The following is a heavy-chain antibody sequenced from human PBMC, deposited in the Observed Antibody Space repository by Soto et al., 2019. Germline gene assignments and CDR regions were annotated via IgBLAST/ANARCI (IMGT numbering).Heavy chain of an antibody. CDR1: GFTFSSYA. V-gene: IGHV3-23*01. J-gene: IGHJ3*02. Sequence: GGSLRLSCAASGFTFSSYAMNWVRQAPGKGLEWVSGISGSGGSTYYADSVKGRFTISRDNSKNTLYVQMNSLRAEDTAVYYCAKGAYSSSLKNAFDIWGQGTMVTVSS. CDR2: ISGSGGST. D-gene: IGHD6-13*01. CDR3: AKGAYSSSLKNAFDI.